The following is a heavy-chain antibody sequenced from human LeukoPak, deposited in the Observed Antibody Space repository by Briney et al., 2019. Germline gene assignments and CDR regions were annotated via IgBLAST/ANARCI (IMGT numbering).Heavy chain of an antibody. J-gene: IGHJ4*02. CDR3: AREYWAENIPYYFDY. CDR1: GGSFSGYY. CDR2: INHSGST. V-gene: IGHV4-34*01. Sequence: PSETLSLTCAVYGGSFSGYYWSWIRQPPGKGLEWIGEINHSGSTNYNPSLKSRVTISVDTSKNQFSLKLSSVTAADTAVYYSAREYWAENIPYYFDYWGQGTLVTVSS. D-gene: IGHD2/OR15-2a*01.